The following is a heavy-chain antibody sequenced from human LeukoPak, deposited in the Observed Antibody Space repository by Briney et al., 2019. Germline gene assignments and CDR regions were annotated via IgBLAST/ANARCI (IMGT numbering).Heavy chain of an antibody. CDR3: AANDYDSGPRPDY. CDR2: INHSGST. CDR1: GGSFSGNY. Sequence: SEILSLTCAVYGGSFSGNYWSWIRQPPGKGLDWIGEINHSGSTNYNPSLKSRVTISVDTSKNQFSLKLSSVTAADTAVYYCAANDYDSGPRPDYWGQGTLVTVSS. V-gene: IGHV4-34*01. J-gene: IGHJ4*02. D-gene: IGHD3-22*01.